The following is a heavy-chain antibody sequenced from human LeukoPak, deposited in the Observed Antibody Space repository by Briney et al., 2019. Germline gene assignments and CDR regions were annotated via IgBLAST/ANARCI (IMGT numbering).Heavy chain of an antibody. V-gene: IGHV1-2*02. J-gene: IGHJ5*02. Sequence: ASVTVSCKASGYTFTGYYMHWVRQAPGQGLEWMGWINPNSGGTNYAQKFQGRVTMTRDTSISTAYMELSRLRSDDTAVYYCARSTSGSYYWFDPWGQGTLVTVSS. CDR1: GYTFTGYY. D-gene: IGHD1-26*01. CDR2: INPNSGGT. CDR3: ARSTSGSYYWFDP.